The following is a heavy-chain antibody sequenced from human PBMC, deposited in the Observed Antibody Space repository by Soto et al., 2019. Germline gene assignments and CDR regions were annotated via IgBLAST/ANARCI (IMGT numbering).Heavy chain of an antibody. Sequence: GGSLRLSCAASGFTFSSYSMNWVRQAPGKGLEWVSSISSSSSYIYYADSVKGRFTISRDNAKNSLYLQMNSLRAEDTAVYYCARDETPLDNWFDPWGQGTLVTVSS. CDR2: ISSSSSYI. J-gene: IGHJ5*02. V-gene: IGHV3-21*01. CDR1: GFTFSSYS. CDR3: ARDETPLDNWFDP.